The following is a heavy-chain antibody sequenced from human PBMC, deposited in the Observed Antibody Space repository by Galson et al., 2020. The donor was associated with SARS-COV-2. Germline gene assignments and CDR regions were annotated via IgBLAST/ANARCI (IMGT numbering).Heavy chain of an antibody. Sequence: TGGSLRLSCAASGFTFSSYGMHWVRQAPGKGLEWVTVISYDGSNKYYADSVKGRFTISRDNSKNTLYLQMNSLRAEDTAVYYCAKDLAIYCRSTSCYTLDYYYGMDVWGQGTTVTVSS. CDR1: GFTFSSYG. CDR3: AKDLAIYCRSTSCYTLDYYYGMDV. J-gene: IGHJ6*02. CDR2: ISYDGSNK. V-gene: IGHV3-30*18. D-gene: IGHD2-2*02.